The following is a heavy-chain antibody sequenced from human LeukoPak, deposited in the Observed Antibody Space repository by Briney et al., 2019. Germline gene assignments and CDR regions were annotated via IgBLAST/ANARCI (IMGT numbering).Heavy chain of an antibody. CDR1: GDSVSSNSAG. V-gene: IGHV6-1*01. J-gene: IGHJ4*02. D-gene: IGHD3-10*02. CDR3: AREGRGDVDFDY. Sequence: SQTLSLTCAISGDSVSSNSAGWNWIRQSPSRGLEWLGRTYYRSKWYNEYALSVKSRITINPDTSKNQFSLQLNSVTPEDTAVYYCAREGRGDVDFDYWGQGTLVTVSS. CDR2: TYYRSKWYN.